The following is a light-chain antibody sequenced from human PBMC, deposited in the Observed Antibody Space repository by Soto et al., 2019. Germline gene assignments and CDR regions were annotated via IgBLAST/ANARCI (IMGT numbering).Light chain of an antibody. CDR2: EAS. CDR1: QPISRY. CDR3: LQDYNYPMT. J-gene: IGKJ1*01. V-gene: IGKV1-39*01. Sequence: DIQMTQSPSSLSASVGDRVTITCRASQPISRYLNWYQQKPGKAPKLLIYEASTLQSGVPSRFSGSGFGTDFTLTISSLRAEDFATYYCLQDYNYPMTFGQGTKVDIK.